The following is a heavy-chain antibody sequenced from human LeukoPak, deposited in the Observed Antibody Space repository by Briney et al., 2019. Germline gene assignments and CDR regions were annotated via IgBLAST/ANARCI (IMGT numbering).Heavy chain of an antibody. D-gene: IGHD6-19*01. CDR1: GFTFSSYG. J-gene: IGHJ4*02. V-gene: IGHV3-30*18. Sequence: PGGSLRLSCAASGFTFSSYGMHWVRQAPGKGLEWVAAIGYDGSTEYYADSVKGRFTISRDNSKNTLHLQTNSLRAEDTGVYYCAKEYSSGRIDYWGQGTLVTVSS. CDR2: IGYDGSTE. CDR3: AKEYSSGRIDY.